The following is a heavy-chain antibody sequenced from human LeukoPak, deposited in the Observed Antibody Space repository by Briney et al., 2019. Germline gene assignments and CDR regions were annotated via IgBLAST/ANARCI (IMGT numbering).Heavy chain of an antibody. D-gene: IGHD5-12*01. J-gene: IGHJ4*02. CDR1: GGSISSYY. Sequence: SLETLSLTCTVSGGSISSYYWSWIRQPPGKGLEWIGYIYYSGSTNYNPSLKSRVTISVDTSKNQFSLKLSSVTAADTAVYYCARGSDIVATSPFDYWGQGTLVTVSS. V-gene: IGHV4-59*01. CDR2: IYYSGST. CDR3: ARGSDIVATSPFDY.